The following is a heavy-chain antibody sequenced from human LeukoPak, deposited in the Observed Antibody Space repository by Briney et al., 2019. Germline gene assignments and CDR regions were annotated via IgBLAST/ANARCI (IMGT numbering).Heavy chain of an antibody. Sequence: SETLSLTCAVYGGSFSGYYWSWIRQPPGKGLEWIGEINHSGSTNYNPSLKSRVTISVDTSKNQFSLKLSSVTAADTAVYYCARRGYGEDYWGQGTLVTVSS. CDR2: INHSGST. J-gene: IGHJ4*02. V-gene: IGHV4-34*01. D-gene: IGHD4-17*01. CDR3: ARRGYGEDY. CDR1: GGSFSGYY.